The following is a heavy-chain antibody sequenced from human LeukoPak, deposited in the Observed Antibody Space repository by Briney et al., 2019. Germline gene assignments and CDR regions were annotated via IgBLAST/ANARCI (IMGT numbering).Heavy chain of an antibody. CDR3: TKLSGSFSVY. Sequence: GGSLRLSCAASGFTVSTNYMSWIRQAPGKGLEWVGRVKSKSDGGTTDYAAPVKGRFTISRDDSKNTLYLQMNSLKTEDTAVYYCTKLSGSFSVYWGQGTLVTVSS. D-gene: IGHD1-26*01. J-gene: IGHJ4*02. CDR2: VKSKSDGGTT. CDR1: GFTVSTNY. V-gene: IGHV3-15*01.